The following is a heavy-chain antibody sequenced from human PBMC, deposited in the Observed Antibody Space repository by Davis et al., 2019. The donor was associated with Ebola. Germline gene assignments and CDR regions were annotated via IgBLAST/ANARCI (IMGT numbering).Heavy chain of an antibody. CDR2: ISSSSSYT. CDR1: GFTFSDYY. D-gene: IGHD5-18*01. Sequence: GESLKISCAASGFTFSDYYMSWIRQAPGKGLEWVSYISSSSSYTNYADSVKGRFTISRENAKNSLYLQMNSLRAEDTAVYYCARQLQKRGYSYGWYYYGMDVWGQGTTVTVSS. J-gene: IGHJ6*02. V-gene: IGHV3-11*06. CDR3: ARQLQKRGYSYGWYYYGMDV.